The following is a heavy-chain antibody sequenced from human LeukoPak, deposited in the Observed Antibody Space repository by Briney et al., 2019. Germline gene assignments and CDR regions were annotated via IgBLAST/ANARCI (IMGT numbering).Heavy chain of an antibody. V-gene: IGHV3-23*01. CDR1: GFTFSSYA. CDR2: ISGSGGST. Sequence: QPGGSLRLSCAASGFTFSSYAMSWVRQAPGKGLEWVSAISGSGGSTYYADSVKGRFTISRDNSKNTLYLQMNSLRAEDTAVYYCAKDNRGATVRGYYGMDVWGQGTTVTVSS. D-gene: IGHD3-10*01. CDR3: AKDNRGATVRGYYGMDV. J-gene: IGHJ6*02.